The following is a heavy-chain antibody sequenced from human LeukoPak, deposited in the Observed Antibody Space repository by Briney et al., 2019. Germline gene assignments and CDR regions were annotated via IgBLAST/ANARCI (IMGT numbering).Heavy chain of an antibody. CDR3: AKDKGIYSGSYTGYFDY. CDR1: VFTFDDYA. Sequence: GGSLRLSCAASVFTFDDYAMHWVRQAPGKGLEWVSGISWNSGSIGYADSVKGRFTISRENPKNSLYLQMNSLRAEDTALYYCAKDKGIYSGSYTGYFDYWGQGTLVTVSS. J-gene: IGHJ4*02. V-gene: IGHV3-9*01. D-gene: IGHD1-26*01. CDR2: ISWNSGSI.